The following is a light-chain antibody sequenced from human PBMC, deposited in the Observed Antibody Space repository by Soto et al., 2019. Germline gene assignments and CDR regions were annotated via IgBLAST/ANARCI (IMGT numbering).Light chain of an antibody. CDR2: GAS. V-gene: IGKV3-20*01. Sequence: EIVLTQSPGTLSLSPGERATLSCRASRSVTSNYLGWYQQKPGQAPRLLIYGASSRATGIPDRFSGSGSGTDFTLTVSRLEPEDFALYYCQQYASSPFTVGQGTKLEI. J-gene: IGKJ2*01. CDR3: QQYASSPFT. CDR1: RSVTSNY.